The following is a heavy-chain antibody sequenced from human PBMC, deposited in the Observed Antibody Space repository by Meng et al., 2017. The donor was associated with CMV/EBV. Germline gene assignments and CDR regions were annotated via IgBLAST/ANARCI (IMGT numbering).Heavy chain of an antibody. CDR3: AREYGGWFDP. J-gene: IGHJ5*02. CDR1: GFNFSAYW. Sequence: GESLKISCAASGFNFSAYWMIWVRQAPGKGLEWVANIKQHGSEKYYVDSVKGRFTISRDDAKNPLYLQMNSLRVEDTAVYYCAREYGGWFDPWGQGTLVTVSS. CDR2: IKQHGSEK. V-gene: IGHV3-7*01. D-gene: IGHD3-16*01.